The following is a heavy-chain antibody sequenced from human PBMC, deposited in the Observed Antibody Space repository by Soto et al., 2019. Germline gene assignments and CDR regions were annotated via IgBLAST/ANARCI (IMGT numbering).Heavy chain of an antibody. D-gene: IGHD3-9*01. CDR2: IYYSGST. CDR3: ARDNYDILTGYYGRTTRYGMDV. V-gene: IGHV4-59*01. CDR1: GGSISIYY. J-gene: IGHJ6*02. Sequence: SETLSLTCTVSGGSISIYYWSWIRHPPGKGLEWIGYIYYSGSTNYNPSLKSRVTISVDTSKNQFSLKLSSVTAADTAVYYCARDNYDILTGYYGRTTRYGMDVWGQGTTVTVSS.